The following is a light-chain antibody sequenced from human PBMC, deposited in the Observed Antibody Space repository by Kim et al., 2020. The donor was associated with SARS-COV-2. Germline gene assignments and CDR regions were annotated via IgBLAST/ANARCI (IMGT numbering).Light chain of an antibody. CDR3: QSYDSSLTGSRV. Sequence: RVTISWTGSRSNIGAGDDVHSYQHLQGTDPKHRLYGNANRPSGVPDRFSGSKSGSSASLATTGLQTEDEGTYFCQSYDSSLTGSRVFGGGTQLTVL. CDR2: GNA. CDR1: RSNIGAGDD. J-gene: IGLJ3*02. V-gene: IGLV1-40*01.